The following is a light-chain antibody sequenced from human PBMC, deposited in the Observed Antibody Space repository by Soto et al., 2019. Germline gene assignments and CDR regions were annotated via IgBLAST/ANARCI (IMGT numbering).Light chain of an antibody. CDR1: QSVSNNY. CDR3: QQYGSSGT. V-gene: IGKV3-20*01. Sequence: EIVLTQSPGTLSLSPGERATLSWRASQSVSNNYLAWYQQIPGQAPRLLIYGASNRASGIPDRFSGSGSGTDFTLTISRLEPEDFAVYYCQQYGSSGTFGQGTKVDIK. CDR2: GAS. J-gene: IGKJ1*01.